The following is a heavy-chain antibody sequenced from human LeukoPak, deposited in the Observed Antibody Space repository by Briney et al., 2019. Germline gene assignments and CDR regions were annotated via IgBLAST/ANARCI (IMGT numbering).Heavy chain of an antibody. D-gene: IGHD1-26*01. CDR1: GYTFTSYG. CDR2: ISAYNGNT. CDR3: ARAQQIKGWELSDY. V-gene: IGHV1-18*01. J-gene: IGHJ4*02. Sequence: ASVKVSCKASGYTFTSYGISWVRQAPGQGLEWMGWISAYNGNTNYAQKLQGRVTMTTDTSTSTAYMELRSLRSDDTAVYYCARAQQIKGWELSDYWGQGTLVTVSS.